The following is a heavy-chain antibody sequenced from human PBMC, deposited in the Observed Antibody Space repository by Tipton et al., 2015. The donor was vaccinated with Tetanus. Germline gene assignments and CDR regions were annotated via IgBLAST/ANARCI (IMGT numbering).Heavy chain of an antibody. D-gene: IGHD6-19*01. CDR2: IFHSGTA. CDR3: ARPIKQWLVPVDS. J-gene: IGHJ4*02. CDR1: GGSIINTTW. Sequence: TLSLTCTVSGGSIINTTWLTWVRQPPGKGLEWLGDIFHSGTAYYSPSLKSRLTISLDKSNNHLSLKMTSMTAADTAVYYCARPIKQWLVPVDSWGQGTLVTVSS. V-gene: IGHV4-4*02.